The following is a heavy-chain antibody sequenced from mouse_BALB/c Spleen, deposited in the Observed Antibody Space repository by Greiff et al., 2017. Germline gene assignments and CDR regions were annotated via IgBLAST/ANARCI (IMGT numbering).Heavy chain of an antibody. CDR1: GYSITSGYY. V-gene: IGHV3-6*02. Sequence: EVQLQESGPGLVKPSQSLSLTCSVTGYSITSGYYWNWIRQFPGNKLEWMGYISYDGSNNYNPSLKNRISITRDTSKNQFFLKLNSVTTEDTATYYCASEDYGYDDGWFAYWGQGTLVTVSA. CDR2: ISYDGSN. J-gene: IGHJ3*01. CDR3: ASEDYGYDDGWFAY. D-gene: IGHD2-2*01.